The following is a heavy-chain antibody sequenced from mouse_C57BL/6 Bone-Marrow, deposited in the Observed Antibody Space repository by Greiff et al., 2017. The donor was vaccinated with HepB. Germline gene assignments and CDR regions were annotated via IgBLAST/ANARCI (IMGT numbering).Heavy chain of an antibody. Sequence: EVMLVESGGGLVQPGGSLKLSCAASGFTFSDYYMYWVRQTPEKRLEWVAYISNGGGSTYYPDTVKGRFTISRDNAKNTLYLQMSRLKSEDIAMYYCARGAVTTHYYSMDYWGQGTSVTVSS. V-gene: IGHV5-12*01. CDR2: ISNGGGST. CDR3: ARGAVTTHYYSMDY. D-gene: IGHD2-2*01. CDR1: GFTFSDYY. J-gene: IGHJ4*01.